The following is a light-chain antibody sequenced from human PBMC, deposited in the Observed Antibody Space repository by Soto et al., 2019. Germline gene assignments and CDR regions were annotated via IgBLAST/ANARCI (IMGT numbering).Light chain of an antibody. CDR1: SSDVGGYKF. CDR2: EVG. Sequence: QSALTQPASVSGSPGQSITISCTGTSSDVGGYKFVSWYQHHPGKAPKLMIYEVGNRPSGISNRFSGSKSGNTASLTISGLQTEDEADYYCGSYTGTSSYVLFGGGTKLTVL. CDR3: GSYTGTSSYVL. V-gene: IGLV2-14*01. J-gene: IGLJ2*01.